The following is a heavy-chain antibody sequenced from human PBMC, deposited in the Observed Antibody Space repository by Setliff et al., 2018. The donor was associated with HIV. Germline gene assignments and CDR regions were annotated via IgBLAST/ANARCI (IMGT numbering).Heavy chain of an antibody. Sequence: TSETLSLTCTVSGGSISSGGYYWSWIRQHPGRGLEWIGSFHYTGGTDYNPSLKSRGSLSLDTPKNQFSLKLSSVTAADTAVYYCAREYCSAGSCYSGRWGQGMLVTVSS. CDR2: FHYTGGT. CDR1: GGSISSGGYY. J-gene: IGHJ4*02. V-gene: IGHV4-31*03. D-gene: IGHD2-15*01. CDR3: AREYCSAGSCYSGR.